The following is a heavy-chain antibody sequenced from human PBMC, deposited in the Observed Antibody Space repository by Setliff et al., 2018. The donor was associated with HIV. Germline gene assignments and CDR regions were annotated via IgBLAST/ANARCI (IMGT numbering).Heavy chain of an antibody. CDR2: MSTYNGNT. D-gene: IGHD3-3*01. J-gene: IGHJ4*02. CDR1: GYTFTSYD. V-gene: IGHV1-18*01. CDR3: AGGSGTKLRFFDF. Sequence: GASVKVSCKASGYTFTSYDISWVRQAPGQGLEWMGWMSTYNGNTNYAQKVQGRVTMTTDTSTSTAYMELRSLRSDDTAVYYCAGGSGTKLRFFDFWGQGTQVTVSS.